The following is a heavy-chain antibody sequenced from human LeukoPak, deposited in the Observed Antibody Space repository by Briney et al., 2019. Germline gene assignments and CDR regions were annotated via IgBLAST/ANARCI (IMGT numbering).Heavy chain of an antibody. CDR1: GGSISSYY. V-gene: IGHV4-59*01. D-gene: IGHD3-10*01. CDR2: IYYSGST. J-gene: IGHJ4*02. CDR3: GSSPKGSGTSSPRFDY. Sequence: SETLSLTCTVSGGSISSYYWSWLRQPPGKGLEWMGYIYYSGSTNYNPSLKSRVTISVDTSKNQFSLKLSSVTAADTAVYCCGSSPKGSGTSSPRFDYWGQGTLVTVSS.